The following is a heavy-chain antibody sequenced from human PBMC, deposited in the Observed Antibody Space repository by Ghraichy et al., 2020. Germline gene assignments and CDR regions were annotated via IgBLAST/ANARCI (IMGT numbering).Heavy chain of an antibody. V-gene: IGHV3-21*01. CDR3: ARALGSGPSWFHSWYFDL. Sequence: GESLNISCAASGFTFSIYSVNWVRQAPGKGLEWVSSISSSSSYIYYADSVKGRFTISRDNAKNSLYLQMNSLRVEYTALSYCARALGSGPSWFHSWYFDLWGRGTLVTFSS. D-gene: IGHD6-19*01. CDR2: ISSSSSYI. CDR1: GFTFSIYS. J-gene: IGHJ2*01.